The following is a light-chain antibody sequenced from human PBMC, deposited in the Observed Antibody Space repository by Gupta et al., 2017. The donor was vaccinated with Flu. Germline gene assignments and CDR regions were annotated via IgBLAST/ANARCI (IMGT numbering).Light chain of an antibody. CDR3: AAWADNMSGPV. V-gene: IGLV1-47*02. J-gene: IGLJ3*02. Sequence: QSVLTQPPSPSGTPGQRVTISCSGSRSNIGSNYVYWYQQPPGTAPKPLIVINNHRPSGVPDRVACSKSSSSTSPAISGRRSEDEAEDDCAAWADNMSGPVFGGGTKLTVL. CDR2: INN. CDR1: RSNIGSNY.